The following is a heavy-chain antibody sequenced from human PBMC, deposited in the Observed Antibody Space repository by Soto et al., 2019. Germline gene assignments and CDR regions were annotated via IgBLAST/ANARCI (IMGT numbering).Heavy chain of an antibody. CDR1: GFTFSSYS. D-gene: IGHD2-2*02. J-gene: IGHJ3*02. Sequence: GGSLRLSCAASGFTFSSYSMNWVRQAPGKGLEWVSSISSSSSYIYYADSVKGRFTISRDNAKNSLYLQMNSLRAEDTAVYYCACIPLTHTGDAFDIWGQGTMVTVSS. V-gene: IGHV3-21*01. CDR2: ISSSSSYI. CDR3: ACIPLTHTGDAFDI.